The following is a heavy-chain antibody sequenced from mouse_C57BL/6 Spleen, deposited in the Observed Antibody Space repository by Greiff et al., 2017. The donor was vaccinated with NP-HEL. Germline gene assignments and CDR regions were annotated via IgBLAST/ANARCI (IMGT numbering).Heavy chain of an antibody. CDR2: IYPGDGDT. V-gene: IGHV1-82*01. CDR1: GYAFSSSW. J-gene: IGHJ4*01. Sequence: QVQLQQSGPELVKPGASVKISCKASGYAFSSSWMHWVKQRPGKGLEWIGRIYPGDGDTNYNGKFKGKATLTADKSSSTAYMQHSGLTSEDSAVYCCAREDGAMDYWGQGTSVTVSS. CDR3: AREDGAMDY.